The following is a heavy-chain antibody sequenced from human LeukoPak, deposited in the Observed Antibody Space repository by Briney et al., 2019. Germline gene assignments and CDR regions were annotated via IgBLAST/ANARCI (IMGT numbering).Heavy chain of an antibody. D-gene: IGHD3-3*01. CDR2: IYTSGST. V-gene: IGHV4-4*07. CDR3: ARVPAFTIFGVVTYYYYMDV. Sequence: PSETLSLTCTVSGGSISSYYWSWIRQPDGKGLEWIGRIYTSGSTNYNPSLKSRVTMSVDTSKNQFSLKLSSVTAADTAVYYCARVPAFTIFGVVTYYYYMDVWGKGTTVTVSS. J-gene: IGHJ6*03. CDR1: GGSISSYY.